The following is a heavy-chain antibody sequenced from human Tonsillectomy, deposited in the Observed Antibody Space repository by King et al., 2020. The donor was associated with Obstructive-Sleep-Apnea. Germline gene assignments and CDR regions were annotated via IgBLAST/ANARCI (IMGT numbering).Heavy chain of an antibody. V-gene: IGHV1-69*09. CDR2: IIPILGIA. D-gene: IGHD3/OR15-3a*01. CDR3: ARDVDLGYYGMDV. J-gene: IGHJ6*02. CDR1: GGTFSRYA. Sequence: QLVQSGAEVKKPGSSVKVSCKASGGTFSRYAISWVRQAPGQGLEWMGRIIPILGIANYAQKVQGRVTITADKSTSTAYMELSSLRSEDTAVYYCARDVDLGYYGMDVWGQGTTVTVSS.